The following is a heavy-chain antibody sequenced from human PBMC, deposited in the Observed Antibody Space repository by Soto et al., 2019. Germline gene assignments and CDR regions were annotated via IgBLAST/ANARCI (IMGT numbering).Heavy chain of an antibody. CDR3: ARGKQAGWELYYFDL. J-gene: IGHJ4*02. CDR1: GFTFSSFD. CDR2: IGSAGEK. V-gene: IGHV3-13*01. D-gene: IGHD1-26*01. Sequence: GGSLRLSCAASGFTFSSFDMHWVRQATGRGLEWVSAIGSAGEKYYADSVKGRFTISRDISRNTLYLQMNSLRVDDAAIYYCARGKQAGWELYYFDLWGQGTLVTVSS.